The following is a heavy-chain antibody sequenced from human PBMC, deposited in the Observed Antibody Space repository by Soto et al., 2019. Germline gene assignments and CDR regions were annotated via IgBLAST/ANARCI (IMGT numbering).Heavy chain of an antibody. D-gene: IGHD6-13*01. Sequence: GGSLRLSCAASGFTFSSYSMNWVRQAPGKGLEWLSSISSSSSYIYYADSVKGRFTISRDNAKNSLYLQMNSLRAEDTAVYYFARDREQQLVGGDYYYYGMDVWGQGTTVTVSS. V-gene: IGHV3-21*01. CDR1: GFTFSSYS. J-gene: IGHJ6*02. CDR2: ISSSSSYI. CDR3: ARDREQQLVGGDYYYYGMDV.